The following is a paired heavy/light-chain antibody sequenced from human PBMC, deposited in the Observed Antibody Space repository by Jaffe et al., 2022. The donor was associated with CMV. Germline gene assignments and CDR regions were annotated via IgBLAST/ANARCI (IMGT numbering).Light chain of an antibody. CDR3: LQDYNDPWT. J-gene: IGKJ1*01. V-gene: IGKV1-6*01. CDR2: ASS. Sequence: AIQMTQSPSSLSASVGDRVIISCRASQDIRNNLAWYQQHPGKAPQLLIYASSTLQGGVPARFSGSGSGTDFTLTISSLQPEDFATYYCLQDYNDPWTFGQGTNVEVK. CDR1: QDIRNN.
Heavy chain of an antibody. V-gene: IGHV4-4*02. J-gene: IGHJ2*01. CDR1: DGSISSNNW. D-gene: IGHD3-10*01. CDR3: ARRGIDAYGAHWYFDL. CDR2: IYHTGST. Sequence: QVQLRESGPGLVKPSGTLSLSCAVSDGSISSNNWWSWVRQSSGKGLEWIGEIYHTGSTKYNPSLRGRVSISVDKSKTQFSLTLSSLTAADTAVYFCARRGIDAYGAHWYFDLWGRGTLVIVSS.